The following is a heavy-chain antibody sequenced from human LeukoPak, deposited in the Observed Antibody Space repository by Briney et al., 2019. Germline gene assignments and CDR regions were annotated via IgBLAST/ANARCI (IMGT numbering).Heavy chain of an antibody. CDR2: IYYTGTT. J-gene: IGHJ5*02. D-gene: IGHD3-10*01. Sequence: SETLSLTCTVSGGSVINYYWSWIRQAPGKELEWIGYIYYTGTTNYNPSLKSRVTKSIDRSNHEFSLKVRSVTAADTAVYYCARGGGWFDPWGQGALVSVSS. CDR1: GGSVINYY. CDR3: ARGGGWFDP. V-gene: IGHV4-59*02.